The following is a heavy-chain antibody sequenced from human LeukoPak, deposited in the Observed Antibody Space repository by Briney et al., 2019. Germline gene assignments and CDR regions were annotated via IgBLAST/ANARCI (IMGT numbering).Heavy chain of an antibody. CDR3: ARVRYNWNRDFDY. J-gene: IGHJ4*02. Sequence: SETLSLTCTVSGGSISSSSYYWGWIRQPPGKGLEWIGSIYYSGSTYYNPSLKSRVTISVDTSKNQFSLKLSSVTAADTAVYYCARVRYNWNRDFDYWGQGTLVTVSS. V-gene: IGHV4-39*07. D-gene: IGHD1-20*01. CDR1: GGSISSSSYY. CDR2: IYYSGST.